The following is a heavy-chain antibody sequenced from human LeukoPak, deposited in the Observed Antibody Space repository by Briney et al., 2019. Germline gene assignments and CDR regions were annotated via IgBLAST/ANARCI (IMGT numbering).Heavy chain of an antibody. Sequence: SETLSLTCTVSGGSISSYYWSWIRQPPGKGLEWIGFIYHSGSTNYNPSLKSRVSMSIDTSKNQFSLKLSSVTAADTAVYYCARLLAVAGSRYFDLWGRGTLVTVSS. CDR3: ARLLAVAGSRYFDL. V-gene: IGHV4-59*08. D-gene: IGHD6-19*01. CDR2: IYHSGST. J-gene: IGHJ2*01. CDR1: GGSISSYY.